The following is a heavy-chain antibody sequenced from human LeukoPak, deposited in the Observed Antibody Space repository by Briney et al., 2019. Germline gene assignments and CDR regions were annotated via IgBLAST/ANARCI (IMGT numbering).Heavy chain of an antibody. V-gene: IGHV4-59*01. J-gene: IGHJ6*03. D-gene: IGHD6-6*01. CDR1: GASISGYY. Sequence: PSETLSLTCTVSGASISGYYWSWIRQPPGKRLEWIGYIYSSGSTNYNPSFKSRVTMSVDTSKNQFSLKLSSMAAADTAVYHCARYLRSSSTYYMDVWGKGTTVTVSS. CDR3: ARYLRSSSTYYMDV. CDR2: IYSSGST.